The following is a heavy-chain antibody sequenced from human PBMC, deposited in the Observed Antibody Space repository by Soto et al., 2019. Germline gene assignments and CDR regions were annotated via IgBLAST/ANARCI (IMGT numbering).Heavy chain of an antibody. J-gene: IGHJ4*02. V-gene: IGHV3-30*18. CDR3: GKAKRVSQHTGPDY. D-gene: IGHD2-21*01. Sequence: QVQLVESGGGVVQPGRSLRLSCAASGFTFSSCGMHWVRQAPGKGLEWVAAISYDGSNKYYADSVKGRCTISRDNSKNTLYLQMICLRAEDTAVYHCGKAKRVSQHTGPDYWGQGTVVSVSS. CDR2: ISYDGSNK. CDR1: GFTFSSCG.